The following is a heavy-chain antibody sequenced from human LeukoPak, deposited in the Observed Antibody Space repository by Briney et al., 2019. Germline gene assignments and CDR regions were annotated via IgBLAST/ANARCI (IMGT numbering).Heavy chain of an antibody. CDR3: ARTVTTVTPFDY. J-gene: IGHJ4*02. D-gene: IGHD4-11*01. CDR2: IYPGDSDT. Sequence: GESLKISCQVSGYSFTSYWIAWVRQMPGKGLEWMGIIYPGDSDTRYSPSFEGQVSISVDKSISTAYLQWSSLKASDTAMYYCARTVTTVTPFDYWGQGTLVTVSS. CDR1: GYSFTSYW. V-gene: IGHV5-51*01.